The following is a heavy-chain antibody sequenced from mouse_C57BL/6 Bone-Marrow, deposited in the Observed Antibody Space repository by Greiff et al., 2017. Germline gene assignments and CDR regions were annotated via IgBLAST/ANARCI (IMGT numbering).Heavy chain of an antibody. V-gene: IGHV1-5*01. CDR2: IYPGNSDT. D-gene: IGHD1-1*01. Sequence: EVQLQQSGTVLARPGASVKMSCKTSGYTFTSYWMHWVKQRPGQGLEWIGAIYPGNSDTSYNQKFKGKAKLTAVTSASTAYMELSSLTNEDSAVYYCTNYYGSSYYYAMDYWGQGTSVTVSS. CDR3: TNYYGSSYYYAMDY. CDR1: GYTFTSYW. J-gene: IGHJ4*01.